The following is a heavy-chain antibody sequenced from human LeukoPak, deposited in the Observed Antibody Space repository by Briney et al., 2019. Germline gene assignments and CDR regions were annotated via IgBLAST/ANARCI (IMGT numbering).Heavy chain of an antibody. D-gene: IGHD3-10*01. V-gene: IGHV4-4*07. CDR3: ARGFRGETMVRGVIITSQPYYFDY. CDR2: IYTSGST. CDR1: GGSISSYY. Sequence: SETLSLTCTVSGGSISSYYWSWIRQPAGKGLEWIGRIYTSGSTNYNPSLKSRVTMSVDTSKNQFSLKLSSVTAADTAVYYCARGFRGETMVRGVIITSQPYYFDYWGQGTLVTVSS. J-gene: IGHJ4*02.